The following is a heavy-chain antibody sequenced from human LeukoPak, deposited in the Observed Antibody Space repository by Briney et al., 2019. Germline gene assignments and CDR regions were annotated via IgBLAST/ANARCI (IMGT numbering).Heavy chain of an antibody. CDR3: ARVRYEQKLFHWFDP. CDR1: GFTFSDYY. J-gene: IGHJ5*02. D-gene: IGHD6-13*01. CDR2: ISSSGSTI. V-gene: IGHV3-11*01. Sequence: PGGSLRLSCAASGFTFSDYYMRWIRQAPGKGLEWVSYISSSGSTIYYADSVKGRFTISRDNAKNTLYLQMNSLRAEDLAVSYCARVRYEQKLFHWFDPWGQGTLVTVSS.